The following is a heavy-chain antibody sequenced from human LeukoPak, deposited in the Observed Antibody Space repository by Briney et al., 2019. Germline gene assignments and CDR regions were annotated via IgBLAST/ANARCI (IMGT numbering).Heavy chain of an antibody. CDR1: GGXIISYY. Sequence: SETLSLTCTVSGGXIISYYWSWIRQPPGKGLEWIGYIHYSGSTKYNPSLKSRVTISVDTSNNHFSLKLSSVTAADTAVYFCARVHPDGYSAYWGQGILVTVSS. V-gene: IGHV4-59*01. CDR3: ARVHPDGYSAY. D-gene: IGHD5-24*01. J-gene: IGHJ4*02. CDR2: IHYSGST.